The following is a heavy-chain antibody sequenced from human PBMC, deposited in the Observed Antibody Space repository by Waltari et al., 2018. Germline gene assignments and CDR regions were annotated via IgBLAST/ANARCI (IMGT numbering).Heavy chain of an antibody. CDR3: ARGVAAAGGLGY. CDR2: IYYSGST. J-gene: IGHJ4*02. D-gene: IGHD6-13*01. Sequence: QVQLQESGPGLVKPSEPLSLTCPVSGGYFSSYYCSWIRQPPGKGLEWIGYIYYSGSTNYNPSLKSRVTISVDTSKNQFSLKLSSVTAADTAVYYCARGVAAAGGLGYWGQGTLVTVSS. CDR1: GGYFSSYY. V-gene: IGHV4-59*01.